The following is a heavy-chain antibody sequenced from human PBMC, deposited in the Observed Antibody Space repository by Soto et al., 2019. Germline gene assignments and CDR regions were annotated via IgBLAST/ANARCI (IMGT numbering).Heavy chain of an antibody. D-gene: IGHD2-15*01. J-gene: IGHJ4*02. V-gene: IGHV3-30*18. CDR2: ISYDGSNK. CDR3: AKDRIVVVVAATFVDY. CDR1: GFTFSIYG. Sequence: PGGSLRLSCAASGFTFSIYGMHWVRHAPGKGLEWVAVISYDGSNKYYADSVKGRFTISRDNSKNTLYLQMNSLRAEDTAVYYCAKDRIVVVVAATFVDYWGQGTLVTVSS.